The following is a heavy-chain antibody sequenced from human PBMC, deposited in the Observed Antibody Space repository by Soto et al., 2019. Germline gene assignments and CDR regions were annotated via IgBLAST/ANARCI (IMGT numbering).Heavy chain of an antibody. CDR1: GFSLTGYY. CDR2: INPNTGGT. Sequence: GASVKVSCKASGFSLTGYYFHWIRAAPGQGLEWLGWINPNTGGTTYAQKFQGRVTLTWDTSINTAYMELSSLRPDDTAMYYCARERYQVLSDEMDVWGQGTSVTVSS. D-gene: IGHD3-16*01. J-gene: IGHJ6*02. V-gene: IGHV1-2*02. CDR3: ARERYQVLSDEMDV.